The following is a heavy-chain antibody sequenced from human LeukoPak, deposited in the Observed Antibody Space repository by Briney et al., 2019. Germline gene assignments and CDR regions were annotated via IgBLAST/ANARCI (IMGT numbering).Heavy chain of an antibody. D-gene: IGHD3-9*01. V-gene: IGHV1-2*02. CDR3: AVVLRYSVAFDT. J-gene: IGHJ3*02. CDR2: INPNSGGT. Sequence: SSVNVSCKASGYTFTGYYMHWVRQAPGQGLEWMGWINPNSGGTNYAQKFQGRGTMTSDTSLNKAYMELSRLRSDDTAVYYCAVVLRYSVAFDTWGQGTMVTVSS. CDR1: GYTFTGYY.